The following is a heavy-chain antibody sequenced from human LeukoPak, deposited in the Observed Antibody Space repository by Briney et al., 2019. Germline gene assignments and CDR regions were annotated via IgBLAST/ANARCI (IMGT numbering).Heavy chain of an antibody. J-gene: IGHJ4*02. CDR3: ARDHGYQGYYFDY. V-gene: IGHV3-66*01. Sequence: PGGSLRLSCAASGFTVSSNYMSWVRQAPGKGLEWVSVIYSGGSTYYADSVKGRFTISRDNSKYTLYLQMNSLRAEDTAVYYCARDHGYQGYYFDYWGQGTLVTVSS. CDR1: GFTVSSNY. D-gene: IGHD2-2*01. CDR2: IYSGGST.